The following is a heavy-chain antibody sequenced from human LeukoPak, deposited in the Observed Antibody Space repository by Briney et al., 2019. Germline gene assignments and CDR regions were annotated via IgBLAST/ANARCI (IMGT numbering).Heavy chain of an antibody. CDR3: ATRITVAGTEY. CDR2: ISAYNGNT. CDR1: GYTFTSYG. J-gene: IGHJ4*02. V-gene: IGHV1-18*01. D-gene: IGHD6-19*01. Sequence: GASVKVSCKASGYTFTSYGISWVRQAPGQGLEWMGWISAYNGNTNYAQKLQGRVTMTEDTSTDTTYMELSSLRSEDTAVYYCATRITVAGTEYWGQGTLVTVSS.